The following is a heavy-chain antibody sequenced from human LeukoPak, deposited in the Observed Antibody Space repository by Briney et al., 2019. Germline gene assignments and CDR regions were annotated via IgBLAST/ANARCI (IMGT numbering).Heavy chain of an antibody. CDR2: ISGSGGST. J-gene: IGHJ4*02. CDR3: ARGPAYGSGSYHYDY. V-gene: IGHV3-23*01. Sequence: GGSLRLSCAASGFTFSNSAMSWVRQAPGKGLEWVSAISGSGGSTYYADSVKGRFTISRDNSKKTLYLQMDSLRGEDTAVYYCARGPAYGSGSYHYDYWGQGTLVTVSS. D-gene: IGHD3-10*01. CDR1: GFTFSNSA.